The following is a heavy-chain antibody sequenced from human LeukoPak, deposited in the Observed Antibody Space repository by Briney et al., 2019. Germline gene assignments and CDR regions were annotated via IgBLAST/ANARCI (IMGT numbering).Heavy chain of an antibody. CDR1: GFTFSSYA. CDR3: AKDFLGGYVFEPDY. J-gene: IGHJ4*02. CDR2: ISGSGGST. D-gene: IGHD5-12*01. Sequence: PGGSLILSCAASGFTFSSYAMSWVRQAPGKGLEWVSAISGSGGSTYYADSVKGRFTISRDNSKNTLYLQMNSLRAEDTAVYYCAKDFLGGYVFEPDYWGQGTLVTVSS. V-gene: IGHV3-23*01.